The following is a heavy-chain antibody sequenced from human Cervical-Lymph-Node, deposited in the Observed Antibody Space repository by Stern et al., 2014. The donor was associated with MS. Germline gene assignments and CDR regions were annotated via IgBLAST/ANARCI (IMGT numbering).Heavy chain of an antibody. J-gene: IGHJ4*02. V-gene: IGHV1-69*12. CDR3: ASGTRSSWYFDC. Sequence: VQLVQSGAEVKKPGSSLKVSCKASGGTFSSDAIGWVRQAPGQGLEWMGGFIPIFETANYTQKFQGRVTITADQSTKTAYLELSSLTSGDTAMYFCASGTRSSWYFDCGGQGTMVTVST. D-gene: IGHD6-13*01. CDR2: FIPIFETA. CDR1: GGTFSSDA.